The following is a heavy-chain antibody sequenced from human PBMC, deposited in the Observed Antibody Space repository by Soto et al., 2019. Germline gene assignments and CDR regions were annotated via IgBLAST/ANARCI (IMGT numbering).Heavy chain of an antibody. CDR1: GDTFNFYT. D-gene: IGHD3-10*01. CDR3: ATSYGSGSRPFDY. V-gene: IGHV1-69*02. J-gene: IGHJ4*02. Sequence: SVKVSCKASGDTFNFYTFSWARQAPGQGLEWMGRIIPMVGMSNYAQKFQGRVTIIADRSTNTTYMQLSSLRSEDTALYYCATSYGSGSRPFDYWGQGTPVTVSS. CDR2: IIPMVGMS.